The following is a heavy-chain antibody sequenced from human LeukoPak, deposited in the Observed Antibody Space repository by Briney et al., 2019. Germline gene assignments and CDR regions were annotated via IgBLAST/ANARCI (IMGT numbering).Heavy chain of an antibody. D-gene: IGHD4-17*01. CDR2: MNPNSGNT. CDR3: ARGLRVTTRGVSLSDAFDI. CDR1: GYTFTSYY. Sequence: GASVKVSCKASGYTFTSYYMHWVRQATGQGLEWMGWMNPNSGNTGYAQKFQGRVTITRNTSISTAYMELSSLRSEDTAVYYCARGLRVTTRGVSLSDAFDIWGQGTMVTVSS. V-gene: IGHV1-8*03. J-gene: IGHJ3*02.